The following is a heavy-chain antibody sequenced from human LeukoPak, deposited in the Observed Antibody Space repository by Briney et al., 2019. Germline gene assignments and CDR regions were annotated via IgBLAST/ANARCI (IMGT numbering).Heavy chain of an antibody. D-gene: IGHD4-17*01. CDR1: GFTFDDYG. J-gene: IGHJ4*02. V-gene: IGHV3-21*01. CDR2: ISSSSSYI. CDR3: ARDGGERRLRYYFDL. Sequence: NPGGSLRLSCAASGFTFDDYGMDWVRQAPGKGLEWVSSISSSSSYIYYADSVKGRFTISRDNAKNSLYLQMNSLRAEDTAVYYCARDGGERRLRYYFDLWGQGTLVTVSS.